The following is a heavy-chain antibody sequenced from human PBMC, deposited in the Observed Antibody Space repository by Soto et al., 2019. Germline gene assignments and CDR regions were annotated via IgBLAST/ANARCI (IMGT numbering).Heavy chain of an antibody. Sequence: PRLSCAASGFMFSAYWMSWARQAPGEGLEWVANIHGDGGKIYYVDSVKGRFTISRDNAKRSLYLQMKSLRAEDTAVYYCARDFYGGYTYGPGDYWGQGALVTVSS. CDR3: ARDFYGGYTYGPGDY. CDR2: IHGDGGKI. D-gene: IGHD5-18*01. V-gene: IGHV3-7*01. J-gene: IGHJ4*02. CDR1: GFMFSAYW.